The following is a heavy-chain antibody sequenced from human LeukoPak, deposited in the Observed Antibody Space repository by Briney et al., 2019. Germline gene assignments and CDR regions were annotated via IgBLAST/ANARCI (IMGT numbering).Heavy chain of an antibody. CDR1: GFTFSSYW. D-gene: IGHD3/OR15-3a*01. J-gene: IGHJ6*02. CDR3: ARDQGEDWLLHGGYYYYGMDV. CDR2: IKQDGSEK. V-gene: IGHV3-7*01. Sequence: GGSLRLSCAASGFTFSSYWMSWVRQAPGKGLEWVANIKQDGSEKYYVDSVKGRFTISRDNAKNSLYLQMNSLRAEDTAVYYCARDQGEDWLLHGGYYYYGMDVWGQGTTVTVSS.